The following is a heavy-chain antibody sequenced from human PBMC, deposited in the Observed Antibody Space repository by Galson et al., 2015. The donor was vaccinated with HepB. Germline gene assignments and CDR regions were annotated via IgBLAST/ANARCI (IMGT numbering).Heavy chain of an antibody. CDR3: ARGWDIEVTANLYY. CDR1: GFTYSNYW. J-gene: IGHJ4*02. D-gene: IGHD5-12*01. Sequence: SLRLSCAVSGFTYSNYWMSWVRQAPGRGLEWVANIKYDGREKYYVRSVEGRFTVSRDNAQNSLYLPMSSLRAEDTAVYYCARGWDIEVTANLYYWGQGALVPVPS. CDR2: IKYDGREK. V-gene: IGHV3-7*03.